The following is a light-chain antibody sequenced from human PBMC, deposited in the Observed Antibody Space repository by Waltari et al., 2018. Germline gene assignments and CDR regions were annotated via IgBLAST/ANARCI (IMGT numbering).Light chain of an antibody. CDR1: QTLNNNY. J-gene: IGKJ2*01. CDR2: GAA. CDR3: QHYGSSPYT. V-gene: IGKV3-20*01. Sequence: ETGLTHSPGTLSLSTGERESLSCRASQTLNNNYLAWYQQKPGQAPGLLIHGAARRATGVPDRFSGSGSGTDFTLTISRLEIEDSAVYYCQHYGSSPYTFGQGTRLEI.